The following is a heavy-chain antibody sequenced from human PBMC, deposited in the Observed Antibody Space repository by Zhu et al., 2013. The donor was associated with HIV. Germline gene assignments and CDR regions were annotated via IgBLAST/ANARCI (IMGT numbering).Heavy chain of an antibody. CDR2: IAPYNGNT. Sequence: QVXLVQSGAEVKKPGAVSEGLLSRLLVTPFTIMVVSWVRQAPGQGFEWMGWIAPYNGNTKYAQRLQGRVTMTTDTSTSTAYMELRSLRSDDTAVYYCARDLYSTSSRPFDIWGQGTMVTVSS. V-gene: IGHV1-18*01. J-gene: IGHJ3*02. CDR3: ARDLYSTSSRPFDI. D-gene: IGHD6-6*01. CDR1: VTPFTIMV.